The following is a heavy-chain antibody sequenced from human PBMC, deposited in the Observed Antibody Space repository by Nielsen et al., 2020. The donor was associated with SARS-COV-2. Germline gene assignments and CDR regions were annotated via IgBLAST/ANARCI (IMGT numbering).Heavy chain of an antibody. D-gene: IGHD4-17*01. CDR1: GYTFSDYY. J-gene: IGHJ4*02. V-gene: IGHV3-74*01. CDR3: ARDYGDYTDY. Sequence: GESLKISCEGSGYTFSDYYMNWVRQAPGKGLMWVARINSDGSRSAYADAVKGRFIMSRDNARDTLSLQMNSLSVEDTAVYYCARDYGDYTDYWGQGTLVTVSS. CDR2: INSDGSRS.